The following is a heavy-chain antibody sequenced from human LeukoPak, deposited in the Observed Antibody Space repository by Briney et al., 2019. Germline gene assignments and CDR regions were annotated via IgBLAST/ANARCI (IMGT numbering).Heavy chain of an antibody. CDR2: ISYSGST. J-gene: IGHJ4*02. CDR1: GGSISSYY. Sequence: KPSETLSLTCTVSGGSISSYYWNWIRQSPTKGLEWIGYISYSGSTNYNPSLKSRVTISLDTSKNQFSLKVRSVTAADTAVYYCARGFDSKSTYFDYWGQGTLVTVSS. V-gene: IGHV4-59*01. D-gene: IGHD5-12*01. CDR3: ARGFDSKSTYFDY.